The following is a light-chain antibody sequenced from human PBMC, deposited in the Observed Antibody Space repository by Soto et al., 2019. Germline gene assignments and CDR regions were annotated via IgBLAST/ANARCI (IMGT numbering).Light chain of an antibody. CDR1: SADIGSYNR. V-gene: IGLV2-18*02. Sequence: QSALTQPPSVSGSPGQSVTISCTGTSADIGSYNRVSWYQQPPGAAPKLMICDVNNRPSGVPERFSGSKSGNTASLTIFGLQAEDEADYYCSSFTTSDTYVFGTGTKLTVL. J-gene: IGLJ1*01. CDR2: DVN. CDR3: SSFTTSDTYV.